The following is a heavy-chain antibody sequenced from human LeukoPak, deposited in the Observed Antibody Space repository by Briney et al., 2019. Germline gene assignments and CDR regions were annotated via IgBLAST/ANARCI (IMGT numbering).Heavy chain of an antibody. CDR1: GDSVSSNSAV. Sequence: SQTLSLTCAISGDSVSSNSAVWGWIRQSPSRGLEWLGRTYYRSKWYNDYAVYLKSRITINPDTSKNQVSLQLNSVTPEDTAVYYCTRELPWGPADYWGQGTLVTVSS. CDR2: TYYRSKWYN. CDR3: TRELPWGPADY. V-gene: IGHV6-1*01. J-gene: IGHJ4*02. D-gene: IGHD7-27*01.